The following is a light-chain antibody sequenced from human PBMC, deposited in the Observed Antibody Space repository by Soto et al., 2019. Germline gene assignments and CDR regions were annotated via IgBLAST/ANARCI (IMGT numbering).Light chain of an antibody. V-gene: IGLV2-11*01. CDR2: DVS. Sequence: QSALTQPRSVSGSPGQSVTISCTGTSSDVDDYNYVSWFQQHPGKAPKLMIYDVSKRPSGVPDRFSGSKSGNTASLTVSGLQAEDEADYYCSSYAGSNNLVFGGGTKVTVL. J-gene: IGLJ3*02. CDR1: SSDVDDYNY. CDR3: SSYAGSNNLV.